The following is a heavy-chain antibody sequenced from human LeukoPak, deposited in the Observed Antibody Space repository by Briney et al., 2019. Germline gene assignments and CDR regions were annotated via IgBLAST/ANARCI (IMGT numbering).Heavy chain of an antibody. V-gene: IGHV1-3*01. CDR3: AREIDRDGYNRFFDY. Sequence: PGGSLRLSCAASRFTFTTYTMHWVRQAPGQRLEWMGWINAGNGNTKYSQKLQGRVTITRDTSASTAYMDLSSLRSEDTAVYYCAREIDRDGYNRFFDYWGQGTLVTVSS. D-gene: IGHD5-24*01. CDR2: INAGNGNT. J-gene: IGHJ4*02. CDR1: RFTFTTYT.